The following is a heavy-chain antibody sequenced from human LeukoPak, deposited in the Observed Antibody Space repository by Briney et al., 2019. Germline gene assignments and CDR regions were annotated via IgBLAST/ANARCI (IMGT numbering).Heavy chain of an antibody. D-gene: IGHD6-19*01. CDR3: AKGGSGWSRQTLDY. V-gene: IGHV3-23*01. J-gene: IGHJ4*02. CDR2: ISGSGGST. CDR1: GFTFSSYA. Sequence: PGGSLRLSCAASGFTFSSYAMSWVRQAPGKGLEWVSAISGSGGSTYYADSVKGRFTISRDNSKNTLYPQMNSLRAEDTAVYYCAKGGSGWSRQTLDYWGQGTLVTASS.